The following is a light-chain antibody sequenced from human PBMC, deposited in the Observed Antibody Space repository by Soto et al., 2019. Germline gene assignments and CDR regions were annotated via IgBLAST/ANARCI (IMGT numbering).Light chain of an antibody. Sequence: QSALTQPASVSGSPVQSITISCTGSSSDVGGYNYVSWYQQHPGKVPKLMIFEVSNRPSGVSSRFSGSKSGSTASLTISGLQSEDEADYYCGSYTSDNTVVFGGGTKLTVL. CDR3: GSYTSDNTVV. CDR2: EVS. V-gene: IGLV2-14*01. CDR1: SSDVGGYNY. J-gene: IGLJ3*02.